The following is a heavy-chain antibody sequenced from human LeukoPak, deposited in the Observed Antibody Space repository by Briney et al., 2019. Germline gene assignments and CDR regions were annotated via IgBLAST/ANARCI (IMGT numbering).Heavy chain of an antibody. CDR3: ARGGLERRDYYFDY. Sequence: SVKVSCKASGYTFTSYGIHWVRQAPGQGLEWMGGIIPIFGTANYAQKFQGRVTITADESTSTAYMELSSLRSEDTAVYYCARGGLERRDYYFDYWGQGTLVTVSS. CDR1: GYTFTSYG. V-gene: IGHV1-69*13. CDR2: IIPIFGTA. D-gene: IGHD1-1*01. J-gene: IGHJ4*02.